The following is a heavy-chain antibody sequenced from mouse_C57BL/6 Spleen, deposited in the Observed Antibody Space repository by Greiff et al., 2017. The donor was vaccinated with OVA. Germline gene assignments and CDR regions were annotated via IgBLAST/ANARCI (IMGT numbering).Heavy chain of an antibody. CDR1: GYAFSSSW. V-gene: IGHV1-82*01. CDR3: ALITTVVDWYFDV. CDR2: IYPGDGDT. D-gene: IGHD1-1*01. J-gene: IGHJ1*03. Sequence: QLQESGPELVKPGASVKISCKASGYAFSSSWMNWVKQRPGKGLEWIGRIYPGDGDTNYNGKFKGKATLTADKSSSTAYMQLSSLTSEDSAVYFCALITTVVDWYFDVWGTGTTVTVSS.